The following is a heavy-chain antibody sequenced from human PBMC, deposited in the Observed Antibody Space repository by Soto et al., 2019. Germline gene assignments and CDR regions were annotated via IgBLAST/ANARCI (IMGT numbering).Heavy chain of an antibody. CDR1: AASISSYY. CDR3: VRHATDRHGNAEDWYFDL. Sequence: QVQLQESGPGLVRPSETLSLTCTVSAASISSYYWTWIRQSPGKGLEWIGHMYNSEDTKYNPSLKSRVTMSVDTSKNQFSLKLRSVTAAYTAIYYCVRHATDRHGNAEDWYFDLWGRGTLVTVSS. CDR2: MYNSEDT. V-gene: IGHV4-59*08. D-gene: IGHD2-15*01. J-gene: IGHJ2*01.